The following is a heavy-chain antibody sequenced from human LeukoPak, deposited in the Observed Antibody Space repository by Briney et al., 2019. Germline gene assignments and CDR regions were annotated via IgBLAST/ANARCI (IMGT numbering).Heavy chain of an antibody. V-gene: IGHV3-7*01. CDR2: IKEDGTVK. D-gene: IGHD2-2*01. CDR1: GFSFSSYW. Sequence: PGGSLRLSCAASGFSFSSYWMTWIRQSPEKGLEWVAHIKEDGTVKDYVDSVKGRFTISRDNAKNSVYLQMNDVRVEDTAVYYCVGEAPGYWGQGALVTVSS. CDR3: VGEAPGY. J-gene: IGHJ4*02.